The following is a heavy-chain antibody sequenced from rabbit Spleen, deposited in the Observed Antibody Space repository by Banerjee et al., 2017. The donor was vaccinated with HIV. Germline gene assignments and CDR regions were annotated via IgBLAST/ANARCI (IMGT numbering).Heavy chain of an antibody. Sequence: QEQLVESGGGLVQPEGSLTLTCTASGVSFSGSSYMCWVRQAPGKGLEWIGCINTYTARPVYATWAKGRFTISRTSSTTVTLQMTSLTAADTATYFCARDLATVVGCLFIFWGQGTLVTVS. V-gene: IGHV1S45*01. CDR1: GVSFSGSSY. CDR2: INTYTARP. D-gene: IGHD3-1*01. J-gene: IGHJ2*01. CDR3: ARDLATVVGCLFIF.